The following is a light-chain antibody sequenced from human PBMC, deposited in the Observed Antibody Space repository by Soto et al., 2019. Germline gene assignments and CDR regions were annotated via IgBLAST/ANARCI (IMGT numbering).Light chain of an antibody. J-gene: IGKJ1*01. CDR1: QSLLHSNGFNY. CDR3: MQALQTPT. Sequence: DIVMTQSPLSLPVTPGEPASISCTSSQSLLHSNGFNYLDWYLQKPGQSPQLLIYLGSNRASGVADRFSGSGSGTDFTLKISRVEAEDVGVYYCMQALQTPTFGQGTKVEIK. CDR2: LGS. V-gene: IGKV2-28*01.